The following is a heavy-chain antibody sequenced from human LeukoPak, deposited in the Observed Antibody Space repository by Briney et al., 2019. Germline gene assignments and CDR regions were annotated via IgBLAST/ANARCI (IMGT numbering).Heavy chain of an antibody. D-gene: IGHD1-1*01. CDR1: GGSISSYY. J-gene: IGHJ5*02. V-gene: IGHV4-59*08. Sequence: PSETLSLTCTVSGGSISSYYWSWIRQPLGKGLEWIGYIYYSGSTNSNPSLKSRVTMSVDTSKNELSLKLSSVTAADTAVYFCARHGTTGTNLNWFDPWGQGTLVTVSS. CDR3: ARHGTTGTNLNWFDP. CDR2: IYYSGST.